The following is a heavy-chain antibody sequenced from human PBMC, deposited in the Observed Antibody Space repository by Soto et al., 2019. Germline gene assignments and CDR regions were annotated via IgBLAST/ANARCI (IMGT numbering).Heavy chain of an antibody. CDR3: AKDRISSWYYYYGMDV. CDR2: ISGSGGST. V-gene: IGHV3-23*01. CDR1: GFTFGSFA. J-gene: IGHJ6*02. Sequence: EVQLLESGGGLVQPGGSLRLSCAASGFTFGSFAMSWVRQAPGKGLEWVSAISGSGGSTYYADSVKGRFTISRDNSKNTLYLQMNSLRAEDTAVYYCAKDRISSWYYYYGMDVWGQGPTVTVSS. D-gene: IGHD6-13*01.